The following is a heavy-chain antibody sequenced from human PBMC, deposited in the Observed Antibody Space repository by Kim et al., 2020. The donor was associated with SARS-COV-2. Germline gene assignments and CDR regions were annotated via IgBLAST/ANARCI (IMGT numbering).Heavy chain of an antibody. CDR1: GFTFSNYA. D-gene: IGHD6-13*01. Sequence: GGSLRLSCAASGFTFSNYAMSWVRQAPGKGLEWVSAISGSGGSTYYADSVKGRFTISRDNSKNTLYLQMNSLRAEDTAVYYCAKVLYWQQLAIARYGMDVWGQGTTVTVSS. J-gene: IGHJ6*02. CDR2: ISGSGGST. V-gene: IGHV3-23*01. CDR3: AKVLYWQQLAIARYGMDV.